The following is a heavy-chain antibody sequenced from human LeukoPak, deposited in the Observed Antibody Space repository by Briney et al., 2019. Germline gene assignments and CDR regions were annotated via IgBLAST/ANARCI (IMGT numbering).Heavy chain of an antibody. CDR2: IRSYSSYI. Sequence: PGRSLRLSCAASGFTLDNYNFNWVRQAPGKGLEWVASIRSYSSYIHYADSVKGRFTISRDDAKKSLYLQMDSLGAEDTAVYFCARFAEVYYYVDVWGTGTTVIVSS. CDR3: ARFAEVYYYVDV. V-gene: IGHV3-21*01. D-gene: IGHD2-21*01. J-gene: IGHJ6*03. CDR1: GFTLDNYN.